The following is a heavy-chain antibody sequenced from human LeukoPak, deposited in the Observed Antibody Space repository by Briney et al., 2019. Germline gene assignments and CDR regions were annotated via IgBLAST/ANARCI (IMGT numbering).Heavy chain of an antibody. CDR2: FYHSGSA. V-gene: IGHV4-38-2*01. J-gene: IGHJ5*02. Sequence: PSETLSLTCAVSGYSISSGYYWGWIRQPPGKGLEWIGSFYHSGSAYYNPSLKSRVTISLDTSKNQFSPKLTSVTASDTAVYYCARSIGMLYTVGGFDPWGQGALVTVSS. CDR1: GYSISSGYY. CDR3: ARSIGMLYTVGGFDP. D-gene: IGHD2-8*01.